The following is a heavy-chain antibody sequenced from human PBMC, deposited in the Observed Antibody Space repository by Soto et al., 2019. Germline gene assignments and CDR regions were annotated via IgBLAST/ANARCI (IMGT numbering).Heavy chain of an antibody. CDR1: GFTVSSNY. CDR2: IYSGGST. J-gene: IGHJ4*02. CDR3: AKDNSPYGGFDY. V-gene: IGHV3-53*01. Sequence: TGGSLRLSCAPSGFTVSSNYMSWVRQAQGKGLEWVSVIYSGGSTYYADSVKGRFTISRDNSKNTLYLQMNSLRAEDTAVYYCAKDNSPYGGFDYWGQGTLVTVSS. D-gene: IGHD2-15*01.